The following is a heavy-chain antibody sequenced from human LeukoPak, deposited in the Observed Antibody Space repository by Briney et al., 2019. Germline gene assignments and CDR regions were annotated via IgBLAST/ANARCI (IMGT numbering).Heavy chain of an antibody. CDR2: ISAYNGHT. Sequence: GASVKVSCKASGYTFTNYGISWVRQAPGQGLEWMGWISAYNGHTNYAQNVQGRVTMTTDTSTSTAYMELRSLRSDDTAVYYCARDIVVVVALYGMDVWGQGTTVTVSS. D-gene: IGHD2-15*01. J-gene: IGHJ6*02. CDR3: ARDIVVVVALYGMDV. V-gene: IGHV1-18*01. CDR1: GYTFTNYG.